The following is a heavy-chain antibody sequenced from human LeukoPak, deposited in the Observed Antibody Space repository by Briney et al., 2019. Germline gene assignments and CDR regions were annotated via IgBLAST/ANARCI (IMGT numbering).Heavy chain of an antibody. V-gene: IGHV3-66*01. CDR2: IYSGGSA. J-gene: IGHJ3*02. CDR3: ARDNGRRGKPGAFDI. CDR1: GFTFSSYE. Sequence: GGSLRLSCAASGFTFSSYEMNWVRQAPGKGLEWVSVIYSGGSAYYADSVKGRFTISRDNSRNTLYLQMNSLRPEDTTMYYCARDNGRRGKPGAFDIWGQGTMVTVSS. D-gene: IGHD2-8*01.